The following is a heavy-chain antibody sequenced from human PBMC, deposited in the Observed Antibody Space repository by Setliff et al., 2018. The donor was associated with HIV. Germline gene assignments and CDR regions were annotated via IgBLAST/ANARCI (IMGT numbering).Heavy chain of an antibody. V-gene: IGHV3-20*04. CDR1: GFTVDDYG. CDR3: ARDVSLWNGYYNEAFDI. Sequence: TGGSLRLSCVASGFTVDDYGMIWVRQVTGKGLEWVSSINWNSGSIGYADSVKGRFIVSRDNAKNSLFLQMNSLRAEDTAMYYCARDVSLWNGYYNEAFDIWGQGTMVTV. J-gene: IGHJ3*02. D-gene: IGHD3-3*01. CDR2: INWNSGSI.